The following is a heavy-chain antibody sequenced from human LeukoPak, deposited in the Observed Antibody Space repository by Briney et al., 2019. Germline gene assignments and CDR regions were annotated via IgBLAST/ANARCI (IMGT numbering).Heavy chain of an antibody. V-gene: IGHV5-51*01. CDR1: GYSFTNYW. J-gene: IGHJ5*02. Sequence: GESLKISCKGSGYSFTNYWIGWVRQMPGKGLEWMGIIYPGDSDTRYSPSFQGQVTISADKSITTAYLQWSSLKALDTAMYYCARRMVRGVIISWFDPWGQGTPVTVSS. CDR3: ARRMVRGVIISWFDP. D-gene: IGHD3-10*01. CDR2: IYPGDSDT.